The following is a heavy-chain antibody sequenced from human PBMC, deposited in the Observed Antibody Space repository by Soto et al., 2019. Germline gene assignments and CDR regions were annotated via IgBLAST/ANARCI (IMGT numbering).Heavy chain of an antibody. CDR2: IYYSGST. J-gene: IGHJ5*02. Sequence: TSETLSLTCTVSGGSISSYYWSWIRQPPGKGLEWIGYIYYSGSTNYNPSLKSRVTISVDTSKNQFSLKLSSVTAADTAVYYCARGPEGDFWSGYTNWFDPWGQGTLVTVSS. V-gene: IGHV4-59*01. CDR1: GGSISSYY. CDR3: ARGPEGDFWSGYTNWFDP. D-gene: IGHD3-3*01.